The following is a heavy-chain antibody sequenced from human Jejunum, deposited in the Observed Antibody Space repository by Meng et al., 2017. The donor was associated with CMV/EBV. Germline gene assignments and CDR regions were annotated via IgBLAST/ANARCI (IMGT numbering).Heavy chain of an antibody. J-gene: IGHJ3*02. D-gene: IGHD1-26*01. CDR2: ISNSGGET. V-gene: IGHV3-23*01. CDR1: FTFSNYP. Sequence: FTFSNYPMNWVRQAPGKGLEWISGISNSGGETYYADSVKGRFTISRDNLKNTLSLQLASLRAEDTAVYYCAKAFYSGSYLDAFDIWGQGTMVTVSS. CDR3: AKAFYSGSYLDAFDI.